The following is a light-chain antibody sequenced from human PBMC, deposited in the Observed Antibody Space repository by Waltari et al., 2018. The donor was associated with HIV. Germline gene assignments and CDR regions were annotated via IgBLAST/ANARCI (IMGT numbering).Light chain of an antibody. CDR3: SSYAGINHVI. V-gene: IGLV2-8*01. CDR2: EVN. J-gene: IGLJ2*01. Sequence: QSALTQPPSASGSLGQSVTIPCTGRSSDDGRYDYVAWYQQHTGKAPKLLIFEVNKRPSGVPDRFSGSKSGNTASLTVSGLQAEDEAEYSCSSYAGINHVIFGGGTTLTVL. CDR1: SSDDGRYDY.